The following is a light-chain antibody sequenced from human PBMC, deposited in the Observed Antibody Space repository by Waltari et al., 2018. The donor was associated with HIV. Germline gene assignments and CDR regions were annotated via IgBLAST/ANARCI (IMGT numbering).Light chain of an antibody. CDR1: ILAAHL. CDR2: KDS. Sequence: DLIQQSSVSVSPGQPVTFPCSRQILAAHLGRWFQQRPGQAPVLVIFKDSERPSKIPERFSGSRSGTTVTLTITGARMEDEGDYYCYSASDTRGVFGTGTKVTVL. J-gene: IGLJ1*01. CDR3: YSASDTRGV. V-gene: IGLV3-27*01.